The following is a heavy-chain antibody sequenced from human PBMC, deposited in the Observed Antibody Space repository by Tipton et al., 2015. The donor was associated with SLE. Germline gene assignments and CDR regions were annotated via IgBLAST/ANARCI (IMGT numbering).Heavy chain of an antibody. CDR1: GFTFSSYW. J-gene: IGHJ4*02. CDR3: AKDLGAWYYGSGSSIDY. V-gene: IGHV3-74*01. D-gene: IGHD3-10*01. CDR2: INSEGRSK. Sequence: SLRLSCAASGFTFSSYWMHWVRQAPGKGRGGVSRINSEGRSKSYADSVKGQFTISRDNSKNTLYLQMNSLRAEDTAVYYCAKDLGAWYYGSGSSIDYWGQGTLVTVSS.